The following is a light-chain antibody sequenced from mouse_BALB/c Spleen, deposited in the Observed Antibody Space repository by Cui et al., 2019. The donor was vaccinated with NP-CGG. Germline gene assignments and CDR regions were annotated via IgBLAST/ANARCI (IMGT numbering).Light chain of an antibody. CDR2: GTN. J-gene: IGLJ1*01. CDR1: TGAVTTSNY. CDR3: ALWYSNHWM. Sequence: QAVVTLESALTTSPGETVTLTCRSSTGAVTTSNYANWVQEKPDHLFTGLIGGTNNRAPGVPARFSGSLIGGKAALTITGAQTEDEAIYFCALWYSNHWMFGGGTKLTVL. V-gene: IGLV1*01.